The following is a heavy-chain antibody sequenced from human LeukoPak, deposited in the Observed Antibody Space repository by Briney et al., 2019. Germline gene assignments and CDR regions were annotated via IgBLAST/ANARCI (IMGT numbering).Heavy chain of an antibody. D-gene: IGHD2-2*01. V-gene: IGHV5-51*01. CDR3: ARRWASSTFDYFDY. Sequence: GESLKISCKGSGYSFTSYWIGWVRQMPGKGLEWMGSIYPGDSDTRYSPSFQGQVTISADKSISTAYLQWSSLKASDTAMCYCARRWASSTFDYFDYWGQGTLVTVSS. CDR1: GYSFTSYW. CDR2: IYPGDSDT. J-gene: IGHJ4*02.